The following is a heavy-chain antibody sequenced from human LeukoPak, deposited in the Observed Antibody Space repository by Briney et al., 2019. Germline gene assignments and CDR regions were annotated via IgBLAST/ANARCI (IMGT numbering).Heavy chain of an antibody. J-gene: IGHJ3*02. CDR3: VRDGMAGTPNAFDM. CDR1: GFTFSTYS. CDR2: ISSSSSYI. V-gene: IGHV3-21*01. Sequence: AGGSLRLSCAASGFTFSTYSMNWVRQAPGKGLEWVSSISSSSSYIYYADSVKGRFTISRDNSRNTVLLQMNSLRPEDTAVYYCVRDGMAGTPNAFDMWGQGTMVTVSS. D-gene: IGHD6-19*01.